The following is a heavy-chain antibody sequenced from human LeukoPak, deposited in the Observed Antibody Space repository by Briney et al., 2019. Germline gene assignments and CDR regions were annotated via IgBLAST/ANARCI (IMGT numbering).Heavy chain of an antibody. V-gene: IGHV3-20*04. CDR3: ARHYYDSSGYYLPRYFDL. CDR2: INKNGGST. D-gene: IGHD3-22*01. CDR1: GFTFDDYG. J-gene: IGHJ2*01. Sequence: GWSLRLSCAASGFTFDDYGMSWVRQAPGKGLEWVSGINKNGGSTGYADSVKGRFTISRDNAKNSLYLQMNSLRAEDTALYYCARHYYDSSGYYLPRYFDLWGRGTLVTVSS.